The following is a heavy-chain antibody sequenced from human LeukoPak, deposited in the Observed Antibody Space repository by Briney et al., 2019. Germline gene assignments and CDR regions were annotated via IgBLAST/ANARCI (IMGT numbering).Heavy chain of an antibody. Sequence: ASVKVSCKASGYTFTNYDINWVRQATGQGLEWIGYKNPNSGNSAYAQKFQGRVTITTDASITTAYMELSGLRSEDTVLYYCAREGLDYWGQGTLVTVSS. CDR2: KNPNSGNS. CDR1: GYTFTNYD. CDR3: AREGLDY. J-gene: IGHJ4*02. V-gene: IGHV1-8*01.